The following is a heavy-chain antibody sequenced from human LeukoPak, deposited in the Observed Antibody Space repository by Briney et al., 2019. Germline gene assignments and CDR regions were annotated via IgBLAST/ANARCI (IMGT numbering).Heavy chain of an antibody. CDR2: IYYSGST. J-gene: IGHJ3*02. CDR1: GGSISSYY. CDR3: ARGPYSYDSSGAFDI. V-gene: IGHV4-59*01. D-gene: IGHD3-22*01. Sequence: KPSETLSLTCTVSGGSISSYYWSWIRQPPGKGLEWIGYIYYSGSTNYNPSLKSRVTISVDTSKNQFSLKLNSVTAADTAVYYCARGPYSYDSSGAFDIWGQGTMVTVSS.